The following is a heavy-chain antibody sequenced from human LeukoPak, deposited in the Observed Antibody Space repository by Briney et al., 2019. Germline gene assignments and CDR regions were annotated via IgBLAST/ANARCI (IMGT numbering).Heavy chain of an antibody. CDR2: IYHSRST. D-gene: IGHD2-2*01. J-gene: IGHJ4*02. V-gene: IGHV4-38-2*02. Sequence: SETLSLTCAVSGYSISSGSYWGCIRQPPGEGLEWIGSIYHSRSTYYNPSLKGRVTISVDTSKNQFYLWLSSGTAADTAVYYCARDIVVVPPAQDYWGQGTLVTVSS. CDR1: GYSISSGSY. CDR3: ARDIVVVPPAQDY.